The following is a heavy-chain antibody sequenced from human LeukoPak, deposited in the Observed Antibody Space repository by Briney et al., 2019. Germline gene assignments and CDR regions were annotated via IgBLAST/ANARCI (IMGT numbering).Heavy chain of an antibody. CDR3: AKGSGINHYHWIDP. V-gene: IGHV3-23*01. J-gene: IGHJ5*02. D-gene: IGHD1-14*01. Sequence: PGGCLRLSCAASAFTFSSYAMNWVRQAPGKGLEWVSGISGGGGSTYYADSVRGRFTISRDNSKNTLYLQMDSLRAEDTALYYCAKGSGINHYHWIDPWGQGTLVTVSS. CDR1: AFTFSSYA. CDR2: ISGGGGST.